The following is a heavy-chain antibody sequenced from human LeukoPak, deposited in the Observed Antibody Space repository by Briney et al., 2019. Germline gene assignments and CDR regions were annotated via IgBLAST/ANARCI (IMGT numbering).Heavy chain of an antibody. CDR1: GGSISSSTYY. D-gene: IGHD6-19*01. Sequence: SETLSLTCTASGGSISSSTYYWGWIRQPPGKGLEWIGTIYYSGSTYCNPSLKSRVTMSVDTSKNQFSLKLSSVTAADTAVYYCARGDSSGWFGAFDIWGQGTMVTVSS. J-gene: IGHJ3*02. CDR2: IYYSGST. V-gene: IGHV4-39*07. CDR3: ARGDSSGWFGAFDI.